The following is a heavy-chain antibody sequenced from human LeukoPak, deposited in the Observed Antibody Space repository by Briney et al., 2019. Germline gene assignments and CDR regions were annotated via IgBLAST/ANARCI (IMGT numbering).Heavy chain of an antibody. CDR2: IYPGDSDT. CDR3: ARGPRYFDWFPPGPGFDY. V-gene: IGHV5-51*01. Sequence: GESLKISCKGSGYSFTSYWIGWVRQMPGKGLEWMGIIYPGDSDTRYSPSFQGQVTISADKSISTAYLQWSSLKASDTAMYYCARGPRYFDWFPPGPGFDYWGQGTLVTVSS. J-gene: IGHJ4*02. CDR1: GYSFTSYW. D-gene: IGHD3-9*01.